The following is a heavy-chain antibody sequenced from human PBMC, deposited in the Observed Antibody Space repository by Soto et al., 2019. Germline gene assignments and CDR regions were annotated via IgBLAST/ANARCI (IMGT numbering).Heavy chain of an antibody. V-gene: IGHV4-39*01. CDR1: GGSISSSSYY. J-gene: IGHJ6*02. CDR2: IYYSGST. D-gene: IGHD6-13*01. CDR3: ARLGGSSWSPNVNGMDV. Sequence: QLQLQESGPGLVKPSETLSLTCTVSGGSISSSSYYWGWIRQPPGKGLEWIGSIYYSGSTYYNPSLKSRVTTSVDTAKTQFSLKLSSVTAADTAVYYCARLGGSSWSPNVNGMDVWGQGTTVTVSS.